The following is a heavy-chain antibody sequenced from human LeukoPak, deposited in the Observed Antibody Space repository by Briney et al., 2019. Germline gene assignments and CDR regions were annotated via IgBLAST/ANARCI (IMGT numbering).Heavy chain of an antibody. D-gene: IGHD3-3*01. Sequence: SSETLSLTCTVSGGSISSSSYYWGWIRQPPGKGLELIGTIHYSGNTHYNSSLKGRVTISVDTSKNQFSLKLSSVTAADTAVYYCARHSDSGAFDIWGQGTMVTVSS. CDR3: ARHSDSGAFDI. CDR1: GGSISSSSYY. CDR2: IHYSGNT. V-gene: IGHV4-39*01. J-gene: IGHJ3*02.